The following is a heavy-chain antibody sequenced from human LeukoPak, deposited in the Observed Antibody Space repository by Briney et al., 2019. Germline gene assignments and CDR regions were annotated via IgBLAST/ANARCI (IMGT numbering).Heavy chain of an antibody. V-gene: IGHV1-46*01. D-gene: IGHD5-24*01. CDR2: INPNGGST. J-gene: IGHJ4*02. CDR3: ARIRDGYNDAFDY. Sequence: ASVKVSCKASGYTFTNYYLHWVRQAPGQGLEWMGIINPNGGSTNYAQKFQGRVTMTRDMSTSTVYMELSSLRSEDTAMYYCARIRDGYNDAFDYWGQGTLLTISS. CDR1: GYTFTNYY.